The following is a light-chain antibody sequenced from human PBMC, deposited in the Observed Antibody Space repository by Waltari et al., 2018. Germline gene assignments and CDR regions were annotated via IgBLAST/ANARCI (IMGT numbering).Light chain of an antibody. CDR3: QQYGETPWT. CDR2: GAS. Sequence: EIVLTQSPGTLSLSPGERATLSCRATESVPANYLAWYQQKPGQAPRLLISGASSRATGIPDRFSGRGSGTDFTLTIARREPEDFAVYYCQQYGETPWTFGQGTKVDLK. V-gene: IGKV3-20*01. CDR1: ESVPANY. J-gene: IGKJ1*01.